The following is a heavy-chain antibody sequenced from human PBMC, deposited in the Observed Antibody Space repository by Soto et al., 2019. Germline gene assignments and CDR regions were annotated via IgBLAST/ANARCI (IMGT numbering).Heavy chain of an antibody. D-gene: IGHD5-12*01. V-gene: IGHV1-46*01. CDR2: INPSGGST. J-gene: IGHJ6*02. Sequence: PLKVACTASGYTFTGDYMHWVRQATEQGLEWMGIINPSGGSTSYAQKFQGRVTMTRDTSTSTVYMELSSLRSEDTAVYYCARESVDIVATTRVSGGMDVWGQGTTVTVSS. CDR3: ARESVDIVATTRVSGGMDV. CDR1: GYTFTGDY.